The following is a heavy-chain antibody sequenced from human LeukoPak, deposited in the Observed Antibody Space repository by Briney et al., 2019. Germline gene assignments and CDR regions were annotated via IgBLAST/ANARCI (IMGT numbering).Heavy chain of an antibody. CDR3: ARVVVHWFDP. V-gene: IGHV4-39*01. CDR2: IYYSGST. Sequence: SEPLSLTCTVSGCSISSSSYYWGWIRQPPGKGLEWIGSIYYSGSTYYNPSLKSRVAISVDTSKSQFSLKLSSVTAADTAVYCCARVVVHWFDPWGQGTLVTVSS. J-gene: IGHJ5*02. D-gene: IGHD2-15*01. CDR1: GCSISSSSYY.